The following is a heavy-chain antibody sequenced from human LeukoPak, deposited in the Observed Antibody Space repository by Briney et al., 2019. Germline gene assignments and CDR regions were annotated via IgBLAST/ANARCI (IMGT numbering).Heavy chain of an antibody. CDR2: ISSSRSTV. D-gene: IGHD3-22*01. J-gene: IGHJ3*02. V-gene: IGHV3-48*01. Sequence: GGSLRLSCAASGFTFSSYSMKWVRQAPGKGLEWVSYISSSRSTVYYADSVRGRFTISRDNAKNSLYLQMNSLRAEDTAMYYCAMSYYFESSGLDAFDIWGQGTMVTVSS. CDR3: AMSYYFESSGLDAFDI. CDR1: GFTFSSYS.